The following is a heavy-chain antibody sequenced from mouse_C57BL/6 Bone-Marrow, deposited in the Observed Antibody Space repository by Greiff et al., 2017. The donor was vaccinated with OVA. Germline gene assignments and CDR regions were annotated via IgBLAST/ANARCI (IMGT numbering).Heavy chain of an antibody. Sequence: QVQLQQSGAELARPGASVKLSCKASGYTFTSYGISWVKQRTGQGLEWIGEIYPRSGNTYYNEKFKGKATLTADKSSSTAYMELRSLTSEDSAVYFCARLGPIIYYYGSSLHWYFDVWGTGTTVTVSS. CDR3: ARLGPIIYYYGSSLHWYFDV. CDR2: IYPRSGNT. CDR1: GYTFTSYG. J-gene: IGHJ1*03. D-gene: IGHD1-1*01. V-gene: IGHV1-81*01.